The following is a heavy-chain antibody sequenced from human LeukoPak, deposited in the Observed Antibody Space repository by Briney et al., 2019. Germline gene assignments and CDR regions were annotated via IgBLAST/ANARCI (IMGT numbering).Heavy chain of an antibody. D-gene: IGHD3-22*01. CDR2: INPSGGST. V-gene: IGHV1-46*01. CDR1: GYTFTSYY. Sequence: ASVKVSCKASGYTFTSYYTHWARQAPGQGLEWMGIINPSGGSTSYAQRFQGRVTMTRDMSTSTVYMELSSLRSEDTAVYYCATTSGYYFIFDYWGQGTLVTVSS. CDR3: ATTSGYYFIFDY. J-gene: IGHJ4*02.